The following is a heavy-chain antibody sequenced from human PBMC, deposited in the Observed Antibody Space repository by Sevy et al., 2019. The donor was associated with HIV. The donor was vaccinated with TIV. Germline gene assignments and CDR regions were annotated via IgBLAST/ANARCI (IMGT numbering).Heavy chain of an antibody. CDR2: IRSKANTYAT. J-gene: IGHJ4*02. CDR3: TSGHLRYYFDY. Sequence: GGSLRLSCAASGFTFSGSAMHWVRQASGKGLEWVGRIRSKANTYATAYAASVKGRFTISGDDSKNTAYRQMNSRKTEDTAVYYCTSGHLRYYFDYWGQGTLVTVSS. D-gene: IGHD4-17*01. CDR1: GFTFSGSA. V-gene: IGHV3-73*01.